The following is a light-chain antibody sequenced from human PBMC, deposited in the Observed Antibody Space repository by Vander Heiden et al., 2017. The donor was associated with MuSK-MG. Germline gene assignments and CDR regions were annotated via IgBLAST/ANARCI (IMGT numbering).Light chain of an antibody. CDR2: GAS. Sequence: EIVMTQSPATLSVSPGERATLSCRASQSVSSNLAWYQQKPGQAPRLLIYGASTRATGIPARFSGSGSVREFTLTISSLQFEDFAVYYCQQDNNWPRTFGQGTKVEIK. V-gene: IGKV3-15*01. CDR3: QQDNNWPRT. CDR1: QSVSSN. J-gene: IGKJ1*01.